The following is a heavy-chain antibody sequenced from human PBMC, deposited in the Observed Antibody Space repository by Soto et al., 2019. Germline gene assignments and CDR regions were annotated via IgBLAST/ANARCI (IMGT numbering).Heavy chain of an antibody. V-gene: IGHV1-8*01. J-gene: IGHJ4*02. D-gene: IGHD3-22*01. CDR1: GYTFTNSD. CDR3: AKAGGAFYDSRGFYPYYFDY. Sequence: GASVKVSCKASGYTFTNSDINWVRQATGQGLEWVGWMNPNSGNLGCAQKFQGRVTMTRNTSISTAYMELSSLRSEDTAVYYCAKAGGAFYDSRGFYPYYFDYWGLGTLVTVSS. CDR2: MNPNSGNL.